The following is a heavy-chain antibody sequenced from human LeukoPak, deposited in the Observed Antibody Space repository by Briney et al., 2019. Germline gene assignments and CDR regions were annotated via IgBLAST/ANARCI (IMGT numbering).Heavy chain of an antibody. J-gene: IGHJ4*02. V-gene: IGHV4-59*01. D-gene: IGHD6-13*01. CDR3: AISGFSYSSSWAYFDY. Sequence: SETLSLTCTVSGGSISSYCWSWIRQPPGKGLEWIGYIYYSGSTNYNPSLKSRVTISVDTSKNQFSLKLSSVTAADTAVYYCAISGFSYSSSWAYFDYWGQGTLVTVSS. CDR1: GGSISSYC. CDR2: IYYSGST.